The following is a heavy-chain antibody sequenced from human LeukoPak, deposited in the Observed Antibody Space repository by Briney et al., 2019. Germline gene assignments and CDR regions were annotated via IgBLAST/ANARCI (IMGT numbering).Heavy chain of an antibody. J-gene: IGHJ3*02. CDR1: GFTFSSYS. V-gene: IGHV3-48*04. CDR3: ARDPSGTYSYHAFAI. D-gene: IGHD1-26*01. Sequence: GGSLRLSCAASGFTFSSYSMNWLRQAPGKGLEWVSCITSGSDTIQYADSVKGRFTISRDNAKNSLYVQMNSLRAEDTAVYYCARDPSGTYSYHAFAIGGQGTMVTVSS. CDR2: ITSGSDTI.